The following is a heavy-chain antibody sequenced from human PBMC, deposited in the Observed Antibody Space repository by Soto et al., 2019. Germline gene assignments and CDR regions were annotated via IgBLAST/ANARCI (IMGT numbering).Heavy chain of an antibody. CDR3: ARAFRFSVYYYYYGMDV. CDR1: GYTFTSYG. J-gene: IGHJ6*02. Sequence: QVQLVQSGAEVKKPGASVKVSCKASGYTFTSYGISWVRQAPGQGLEWMGWISAYNGNTNYAQKLQGRVTMTTDTSTSTAYIELRSLRSDDTAVYYCARAFRFSVYYYYYGMDVWGQGTTVTVSS. CDR2: ISAYNGNT. V-gene: IGHV1-18*01. D-gene: IGHD5-12*01.